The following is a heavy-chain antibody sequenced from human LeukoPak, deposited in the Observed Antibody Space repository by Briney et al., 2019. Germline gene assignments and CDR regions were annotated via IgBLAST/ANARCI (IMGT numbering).Heavy chain of an antibody. J-gene: IGHJ6*02. CDR2: ISGSGSNI. CDR1: GFTFSTYE. CDR3: AREKNYNGMDV. V-gene: IGHV3-48*03. Sequence: SGGSLRLSCAASGFTFSTYEMNWVRQAPGKGLEWVSYISGSGSNIYYADSVKGRFTISRDNAKHSLYLQMNSQRVEDTAAYYCAREKNYNGMDVWGQGTTVTVSS.